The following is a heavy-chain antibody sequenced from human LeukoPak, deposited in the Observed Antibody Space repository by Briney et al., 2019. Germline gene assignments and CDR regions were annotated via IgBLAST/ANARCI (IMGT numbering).Heavy chain of an antibody. Sequence: SETLSLTCTVSGGSISSYYWSWIRQPPGKGLEWIAYIYYSGSTNYNPSLKSRVTISVDTSKNQFSLKLSSVTAADTAVYYCARAVGATTNFDYWGQGTLVTVSS. D-gene: IGHD1-26*01. CDR2: IYYSGST. V-gene: IGHV4-59*12. J-gene: IGHJ4*02. CDR3: ARAVGATTNFDY. CDR1: GGSISSYY.